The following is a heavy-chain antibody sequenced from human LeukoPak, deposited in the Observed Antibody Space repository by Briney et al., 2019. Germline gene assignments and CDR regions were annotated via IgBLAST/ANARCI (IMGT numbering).Heavy chain of an antibody. D-gene: IGHD4-11*01. Sequence: GGSLRLSCAASGFTFGSYWMSWVRQAPGKGLEWVANIKQDGSEKYYLDSVKGRFTISRDNAENSLHLQKNSLRAEDTAVYYCGKDLLNDYMIAYWGRGTLVTVSS. CDR1: GFTFGSYW. CDR2: IKQDGSEK. CDR3: GKDLLNDYMIAY. V-gene: IGHV3-7*01. J-gene: IGHJ4*02.